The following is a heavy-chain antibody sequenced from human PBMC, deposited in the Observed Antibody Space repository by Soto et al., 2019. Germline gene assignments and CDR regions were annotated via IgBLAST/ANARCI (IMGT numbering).Heavy chain of an antibody. CDR2: INAGNGNT. V-gene: IGHV1-3*01. J-gene: IGHJ6*02. D-gene: IGHD3-16*01. CDR1: GYTFTSYA. CDR3: ARLTDYYYGMDV. Sequence: QFQLVQSGAEVKKPGASVKVSCKASGYTFTSYAMHWVRQAPGQRLEWMGWINAGNGNTKYSQKFQGRVTITRDTSASTAYMELSSLRSEDTAAYYCARLTDYYYGMDVWGQGTTVTVSS.